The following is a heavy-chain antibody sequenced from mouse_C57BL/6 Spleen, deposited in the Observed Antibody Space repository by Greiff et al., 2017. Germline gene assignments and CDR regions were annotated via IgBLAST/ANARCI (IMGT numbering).Heavy chain of an antibody. CDR1: GFNIKDYY. J-gene: IGHJ4*01. CDR3: ARRYDGYYGAMDY. V-gene: IGHV1-69*01. CDR2: IDPSDSNT. D-gene: IGHD2-3*01. Sequence: QVQLQQSGAELVKPGASVKLSCTASGFNIKDYYMHWVKQRPGQGLEWIGEIDPSDSNTNYNQKFKGKSTLTVDKSSSTAYMQLSSLTSEDSAVYYCARRYDGYYGAMDYWGQGTSVTVSS.